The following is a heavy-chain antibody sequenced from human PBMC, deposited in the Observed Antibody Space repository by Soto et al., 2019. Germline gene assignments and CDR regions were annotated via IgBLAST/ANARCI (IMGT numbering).Heavy chain of an antibody. CDR2: IDPSDSYT. J-gene: IGHJ6*02. Sequence: PGESLKISCKCSGYSFTSYWISWVRQMPGKGLEWMGRIDPSDSYTNYSPSFQGHVTISADKSISTAYLQWSSLKASDTAMYYCARTSMLSRGYSYGHGRIDVWGQGTTVTVSS. D-gene: IGHD5-18*01. V-gene: IGHV5-10-1*01. CDR1: GYSFTSYW. CDR3: ARTSMLSRGYSYGHGRIDV.